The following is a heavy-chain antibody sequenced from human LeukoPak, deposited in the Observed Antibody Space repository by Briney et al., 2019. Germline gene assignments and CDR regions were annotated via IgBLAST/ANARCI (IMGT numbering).Heavy chain of an antibody. J-gene: IGHJ6*03. CDR1: GFSISNYN. CDR2: INSSSSAI. V-gene: IGHV3-48*01. D-gene: IGHD1-14*01. Sequence: GGSLRLSCAASGFSISNYNMIWVRQAPGKGLEWLSSINSSSSAIFYADSVKGRLTISRDNAKNSLFLQMNSLRAEDTAVYYCATEPLYYPYTDVWGKGTTVTVSS. CDR3: ATEPLYYPYTDV.